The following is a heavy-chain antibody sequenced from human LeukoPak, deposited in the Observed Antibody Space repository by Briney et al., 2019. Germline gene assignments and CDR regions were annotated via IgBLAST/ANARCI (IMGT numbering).Heavy chain of an antibody. CDR1: GGSISGYC. CDR3: ARLITGTTTAFDI. D-gene: IGHD1-7*01. CDR2: VYTSGST. J-gene: IGHJ3*02. V-gene: IGHV4-4*07. Sequence: SETLSLTCTVSGGSISGYCWSWIRQPAGKGLEWIGRVYTSGSTHYNPSLKSRVTMSVDTSKNQFSLKLSSVTAADTAVYYCARLITGTTTAFDIWGQGTMVTVSS.